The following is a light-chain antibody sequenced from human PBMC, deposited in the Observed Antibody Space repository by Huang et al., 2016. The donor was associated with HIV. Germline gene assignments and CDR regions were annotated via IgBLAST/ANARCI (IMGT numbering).Light chain of an antibody. V-gene: IGKV1-39*01. CDR2: TAS. CDR3: QQSFSVPRT. CDR1: QNITKS. Sequence: DIQMTKSPPSLSASVGDRVTFTCRANQNITKSLNWYQQKQGKDPKLLIYTASTLESGVPSRFSGGGSGSRFTLNITNLQPEDFATYYCQQSFSVPRTFG. J-gene: IGKJ1*01.